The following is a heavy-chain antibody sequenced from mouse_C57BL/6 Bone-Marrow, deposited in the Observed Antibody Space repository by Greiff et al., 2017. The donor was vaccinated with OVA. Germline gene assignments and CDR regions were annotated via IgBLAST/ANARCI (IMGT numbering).Heavy chain of an antibody. V-gene: IGHV5-6*01. CDR1: GFTFSSYG. Sequence: EVKLVESGGDLVKPGGSLKLSCAASGFTFSSYGMSWVRQTPDKRLEWVATISSGGSYTYYPDSVKGRFTISRDNAKNTLYLQMSSLKSEDTAMYYCARHEFAYWGQGTLVTVSA. CDR2: ISSGGSYT. J-gene: IGHJ3*01. CDR3: ARHEFAY.